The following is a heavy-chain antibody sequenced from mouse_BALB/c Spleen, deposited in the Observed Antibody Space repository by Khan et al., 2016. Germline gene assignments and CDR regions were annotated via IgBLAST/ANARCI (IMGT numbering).Heavy chain of an antibody. CDR3: ARDYYGSSYYFDY. CDR2: ISNLAYSI. Sequence: EVELVESGGGLVQPGGSRKLSCAASGFTFSDYGMAWVRQAPGKGPEWVAFISNLAYSIYYADTVTGRFTISRENAKNTLYLEMSSLRSEDTAMYYCARDYYGSSYYFDYWGQGTTLTV. V-gene: IGHV5-15*02. CDR1: GFTFSDYG. J-gene: IGHJ2*01. D-gene: IGHD1-1*01.